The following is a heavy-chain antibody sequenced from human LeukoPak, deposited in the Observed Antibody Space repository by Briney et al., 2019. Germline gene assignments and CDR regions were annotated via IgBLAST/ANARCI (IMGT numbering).Heavy chain of an antibody. CDR2: IHHSGNS. CDR3: TRGHWGLQS. J-gene: IGHJ5*02. V-gene: IGHV4-59*02. Sequence: SETLSLTCTVSGASVTDYYWSRIRQSPGKGLEWISYIHHSGNSDYNPSLRSRVTTSLDTSKNQFSLNLISVTAADTAVYYCTRGHWGLQSWSQGTLVTVSS. D-gene: IGHD7-27*01. CDR1: GASVTDYY.